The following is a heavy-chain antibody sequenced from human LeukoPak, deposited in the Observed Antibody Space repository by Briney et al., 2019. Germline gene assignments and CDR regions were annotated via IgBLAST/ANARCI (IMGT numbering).Heavy chain of an antibody. V-gene: IGHV4-30-4*08. CDR2: IYYSGST. Sequence: SETLSLTCTVSGGSISSGDYYWSWIRHPPGKGLEWIGYIYYSGSTYYNPSLKSRVPISVETSKNQFSLNLSSVTAADTAVYYCARVWTTWGFEYWGQGTLVTVSS. D-gene: IGHD3/OR15-3a*01. CDR3: ARVWTTWGFEY. CDR1: GGSISSGDYY. J-gene: IGHJ4*02.